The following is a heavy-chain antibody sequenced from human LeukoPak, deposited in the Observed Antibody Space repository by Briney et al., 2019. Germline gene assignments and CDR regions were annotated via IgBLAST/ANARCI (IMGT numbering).Heavy chain of an antibody. V-gene: IGHV3-33*01. CDR1: GFTFSSYG. CDR2: IWYDGSNK. CDR3: ARGASSGWYGGFDY. Sequence: RLSCXXSGFTFSSYGMHWVRQAPGKGLEWVAVIWYDGSNKYYADSVKGRFTISRDNSKNTLYLQMNSLRAEDTAVYYCARGASSGWYGGFDYWGQGTLVTVSS. D-gene: IGHD6-19*01. J-gene: IGHJ4*02.